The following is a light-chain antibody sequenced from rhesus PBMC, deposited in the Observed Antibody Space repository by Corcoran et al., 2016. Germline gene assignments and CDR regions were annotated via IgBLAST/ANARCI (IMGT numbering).Light chain of an antibody. CDR3: CSSRRGSTFI. Sequence: QSALTQPPSVSKSLGQSVTISCTGTSRDVGGYNYVSWYQQHPGKAPKLLIYEGTKRPSGVSDRFSGSKSGNSASLTISGLQAEDEADYFCCSSRRGSTFIFGSGTRLTVL. J-gene: IGLJ1*01. CDR1: SRDVGGYNY. V-gene: IGLV2-38*01. CDR2: EGT.